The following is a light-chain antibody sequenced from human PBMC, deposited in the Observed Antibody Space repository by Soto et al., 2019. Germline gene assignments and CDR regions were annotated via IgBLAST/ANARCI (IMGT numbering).Light chain of an antibody. Sequence: QSALTQPRSVSGSPGQSVTISCTGTSSDVGGYNYVSWYQHHPGKAPKLIIYDVYKRPSGVPDRFSDSKSGNTASLTISGLQAEDEADYYCSSYTSSSTVVFGGGTKLTVL. CDR1: SSDVGGYNY. V-gene: IGLV2-11*01. CDR2: DVY. CDR3: SSYTSSSTVV. J-gene: IGLJ2*01.